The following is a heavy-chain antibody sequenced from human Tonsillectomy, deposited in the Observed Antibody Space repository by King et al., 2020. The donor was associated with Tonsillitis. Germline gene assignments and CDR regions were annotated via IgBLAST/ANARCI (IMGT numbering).Heavy chain of an antibody. CDR3: ARHKIEKYFDFWSGYDAFEI. CDR2: IDWDDDK. Sequence: TLKESGPALVKPTETLTLTCSFSGFSLSTSGMRVSWIRQPPGKALEWLARIDWDDDKFYSTSLKTRLAISKDTSKNQVVLTMTNMDPLDTATFYCARHKIEKYFDFWSGYDAFEIWGQGTRVTVSS. D-gene: IGHD3-3*01. J-gene: IGHJ3*02. CDR1: GFSLSTSGMR. V-gene: IGHV2-70*04.